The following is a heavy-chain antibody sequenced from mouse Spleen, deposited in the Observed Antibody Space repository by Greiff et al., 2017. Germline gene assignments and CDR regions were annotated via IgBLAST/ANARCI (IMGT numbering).Heavy chain of an antibody. Sequence: VKLQQPGAELVKPGASVKLSCKASGYTFTSYWMHWVKQRPGQGLEWIGMIHPNSGSTNYNEKFKSKATLTVDKSSSTAYMQLSSLTSEDSAVYYCARKAGTAYFDYWGQGTTLTVSS. CDR2: IHPNSGST. V-gene: IGHV1-64*01. D-gene: IGHD4-1*01. CDR1: GYTFTSYW. J-gene: IGHJ2*01. CDR3: ARKAGTAYFDY.